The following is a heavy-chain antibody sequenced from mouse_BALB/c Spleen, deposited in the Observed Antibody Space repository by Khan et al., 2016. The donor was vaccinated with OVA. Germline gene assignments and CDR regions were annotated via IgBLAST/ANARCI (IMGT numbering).Heavy chain of an antibody. Sequence: QVQLKQSGPGLVQPSQSLSITCTVAGFSLTSYGVHWVRQSPGKGLEWLGVIWSGGSTDYNAAFISRLSISKDNSKSQVFFKMNSLQANDTTIYXCAKNDGYYSMDYWGQGTSVTVSS. CDR2: IWSGGST. V-gene: IGHV2-2*02. CDR3: AKNDGYYSMDY. J-gene: IGHJ4*01. D-gene: IGHD2-3*01. CDR1: GFSLTSYG.